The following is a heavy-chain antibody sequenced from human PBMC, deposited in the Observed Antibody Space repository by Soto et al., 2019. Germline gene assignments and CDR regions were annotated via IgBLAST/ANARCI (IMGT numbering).Heavy chain of an antibody. CDR2: INGRSNYK. Sequence: PGGSLRLSCVASGFALTTYTMNWVRQAPGTGLEWVSSINGRSNYKYYSDSVKGRFTVSGDSAQNSLFLQMSRLGPEDTAVYYCVREDGVVGASSAFDSWGQGTLVTVSS. J-gene: IGHJ4*02. D-gene: IGHD1-26*01. CDR3: VREDGVVGASSAFDS. CDR1: GFALTTYT. V-gene: IGHV3-21*01.